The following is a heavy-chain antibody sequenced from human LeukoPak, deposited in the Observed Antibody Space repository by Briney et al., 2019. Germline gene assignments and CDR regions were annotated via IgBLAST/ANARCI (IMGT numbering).Heavy chain of an antibody. Sequence: TGGSLRLSCAAPGFGFSSYSMDLVRQAPGGGREWVSHLSASGNYIYYADSVKGRFTISRDSAENSLYLQMNSLGAEDTAVYYCARGLYYYGTDAFDIWGQGTMVTVS. CDR2: LSASGNYI. CDR1: GFGFSSYS. CDR3: ARGLYYYGTDAFDI. V-gene: IGHV3-21*01. J-gene: IGHJ3*02. D-gene: IGHD3-16*01.